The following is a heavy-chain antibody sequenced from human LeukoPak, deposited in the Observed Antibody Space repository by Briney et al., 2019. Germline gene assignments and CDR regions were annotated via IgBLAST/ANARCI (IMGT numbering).Heavy chain of an antibody. CDR2: IYPGDSDT. CDR1: GYSFTSYW. D-gene: IGHD2-21*02. V-gene: IGHV5-51*01. Sequence: GESLKISCKGSGYSFTSYWIGWVRQMPGKGLEWMGIIYPGDSDTRYSPSFQGQVTISADKSISPAYLQWSSLKASDTAMYYCARRGYCGGDCYSEVDYWGQGTLVTVSS. J-gene: IGHJ4*02. CDR3: ARRGYCGGDCYSEVDY.